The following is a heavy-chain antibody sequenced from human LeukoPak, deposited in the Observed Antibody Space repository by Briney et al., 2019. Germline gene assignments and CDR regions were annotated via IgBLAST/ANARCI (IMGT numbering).Heavy chain of an antibody. J-gene: IGHJ4*02. CDR1: GYAFSNSG. D-gene: IGHD2-2*01. Sequence: ASVKVSCKASGYAFSNSGISWVRQAPGQGLEWMGWITPNNGYAHYAQKLQGRVTMTTDTSTSTAYMELRSLRSDDTAVYYCARNKSTPLGDYWGQGTLVTVSS. CDR3: ARNKSTPLGDY. V-gene: IGHV1-18*01. CDR2: ITPNNGYA.